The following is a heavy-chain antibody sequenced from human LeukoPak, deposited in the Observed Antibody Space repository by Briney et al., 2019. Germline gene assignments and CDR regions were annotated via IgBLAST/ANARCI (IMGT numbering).Heavy chain of an antibody. CDR1: GGSISSYY. CDR3: ARHATTGIAAAGPDY. CDR2: IYYSGST. Sequence: SETLSLTCTVSGGSISSYYWSWIRQPAGKGLEWIGYIYYSGSTNYNPSLKSRVTISVDTSKNQFSLKLSSVTAADTAVYYCARHATTGIAAAGPDYWGQGTLVTVSS. V-gene: IGHV4-59*08. D-gene: IGHD6-13*01. J-gene: IGHJ4*02.